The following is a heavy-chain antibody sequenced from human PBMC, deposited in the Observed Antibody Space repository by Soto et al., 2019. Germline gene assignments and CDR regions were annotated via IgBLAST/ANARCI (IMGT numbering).Heavy chain of an antibody. CDR3: TTDVGDPSKFYSLDY. CDR2: VISNTDGGTT. D-gene: IGHD2-21*02. J-gene: IGHJ4*02. Sequence: EVQLVESGGGLVKPGGSLRLSCAASGFTFSNAWMSWVRRAPGKGLEWVGRVISNTDGGTTEDAAPGKDRFTISSDDSKYTLYLQRNSLKTEVRAVYYCTTDVGDPSKFYSLDYWGQGTLVTVSS. V-gene: IGHV3-15*01. CDR1: GFTFSNAW.